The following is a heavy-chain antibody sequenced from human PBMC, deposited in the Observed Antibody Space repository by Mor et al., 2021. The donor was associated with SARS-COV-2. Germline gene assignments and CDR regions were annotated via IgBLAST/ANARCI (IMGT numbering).Heavy chain of an antibody. J-gene: IGHJ5*02. Sequence: GIIYPGDSDTRYSPSFQGQVTISADKSISTAYLQWSSLKASDTAMYYCARHPNQRHWFDPWGQGTLVTVSS. D-gene: IGHD7-27*01. V-gene: IGHV5-51*01. CDR2: IYPGDSDT. CDR3: ARHPNQRHWFDP.